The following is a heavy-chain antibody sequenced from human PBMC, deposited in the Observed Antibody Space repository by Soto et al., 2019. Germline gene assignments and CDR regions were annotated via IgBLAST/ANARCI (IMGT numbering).Heavy chain of an antibody. V-gene: IGHV3-30-3*01. J-gene: IGHJ4*02. CDR2: ISYDGSNK. D-gene: IGHD3-10*01. Sequence: GGSLRLSCAASGFTFSSYVMHWVRQAPGKGLEWVAVISYDGSNKYYADSVKGRFTISRDNSKNTLYLQMNSLRAEDTAVYYCASGVLRFDYWGQGTLVTVSS. CDR3: ASGVLRFDY. CDR1: GFTFSSYV.